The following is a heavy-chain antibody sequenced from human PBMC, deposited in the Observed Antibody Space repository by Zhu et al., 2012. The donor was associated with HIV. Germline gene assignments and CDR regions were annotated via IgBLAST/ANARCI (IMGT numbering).Heavy chain of an antibody. D-gene: IGHD3-10*01. CDR2: ISGSGGST. Sequence: EVQLLESGGGLVQPGGSLRLSCAASGFTFSSYAMSWVRQAPGKGLEWVSAISGSGGSTYYADSVKGRFTISRDNSKNTLYLQMNSLRAEDTAVYYCAKAYYYGSGSSKEGIDYWGQGTLVTVSS. CDR1: GFTFSSYA. CDR3: AKAYYYGSGSSKEGIDY. J-gene: IGHJ4*02. V-gene: IGHV3-23*01.